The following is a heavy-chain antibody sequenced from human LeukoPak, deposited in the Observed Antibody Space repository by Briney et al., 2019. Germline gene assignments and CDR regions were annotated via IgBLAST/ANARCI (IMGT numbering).Heavy chain of an antibody. Sequence: GGSLRLSCAASEFTFSDYSMNWVRQAPGKGLEWVASISSSSRYIYYADSVKGRFTISRDNAKNSLYLQMNSLRAEDTAVYYCAREDCSGGSCYSEIGYYFDYWGQGTLVTVSS. CDR2: ISSSSRYI. V-gene: IGHV3-21*01. CDR3: AREDCSGGSCYSEIGYYFDY. D-gene: IGHD2-15*01. CDR1: EFTFSDYS. J-gene: IGHJ4*02.